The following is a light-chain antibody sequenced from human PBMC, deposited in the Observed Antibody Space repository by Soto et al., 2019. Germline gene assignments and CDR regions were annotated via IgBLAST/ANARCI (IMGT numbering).Light chain of an antibody. CDR3: QQSGGT. Sequence: EIVLTQSPGTLSLSPGERATLSCRASQSVSSSYLAWYQQKPGPAPRLLIYGASSRATGIPDRFSGSGSGTDFTLTISRLEPEDFAVYYCQQSGGTFGQGTKVEIK. CDR1: QSVSSSY. CDR2: GAS. V-gene: IGKV3-20*01. J-gene: IGKJ1*01.